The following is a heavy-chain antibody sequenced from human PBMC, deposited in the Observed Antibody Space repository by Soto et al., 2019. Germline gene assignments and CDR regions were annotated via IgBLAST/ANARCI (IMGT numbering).Heavy chain of an antibody. CDR1: GITFSGSA. V-gene: IGHV3-73*01. D-gene: IGHD3-10*01. CDR3: TSSPGPGGFDP. Sequence: PGGSLRLSCAASGITFSGSAMHWVRQASGKGLEWVGRFRSKDNSYATAYAESVKGRFTISREDSKNTAYLQMNSLNTEDMAVYYCTSSPGPGGFDPWGQGTLVTVSS. J-gene: IGHJ5*02. CDR2: FRSKDNSYAT.